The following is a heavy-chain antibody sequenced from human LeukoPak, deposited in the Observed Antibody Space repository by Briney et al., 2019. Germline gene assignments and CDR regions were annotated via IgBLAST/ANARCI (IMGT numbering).Heavy chain of an antibody. J-gene: IGHJ3*02. V-gene: IGHV1-69*13. CDR2: IIPIFGTA. CDR3: ARDMEAGASAFDI. Sequence: SVKVSCKASGGTFTSYAISWVRQAPGQGLEWMGGIIPIFGTANYAQKFQGRVTITADESTSTAYMELSSLRSEDTAVYYCARDMEAGASAFDIWGQGTMVTVSS. D-gene: IGHD1-26*01. CDR1: GGTFTSYA.